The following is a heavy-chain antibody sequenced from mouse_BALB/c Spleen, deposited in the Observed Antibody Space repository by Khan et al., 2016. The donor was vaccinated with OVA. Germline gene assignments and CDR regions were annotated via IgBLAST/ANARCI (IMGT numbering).Heavy chain of an antibody. D-gene: IGHD2-1*01. Sequence: QVQLQQSGAELVRPGTSVKVSCKASGYAFTDYLIEWLKQRPGQGLEWIGVINPGSGDTHYNEKFRGKTTLTADKSSSTAYMQLSSLKSDDSAVYFCARGGYGTLAYWGQGTPVTVSA. V-gene: IGHV1-54*01. CDR1: GYAFTDYL. CDR2: INPGSGDT. J-gene: IGHJ3*01. CDR3: ARGGYGTLAY.